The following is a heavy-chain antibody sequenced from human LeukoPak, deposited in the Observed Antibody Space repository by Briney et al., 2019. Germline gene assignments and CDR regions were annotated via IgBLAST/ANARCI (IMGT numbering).Heavy chain of an antibody. Sequence: SETLSLTCIISGYTISSGYQWGWIRQPPGKGLEWIGNIYYSGSTYYNPSLKDRLTMSVDRSNNLFSLNLNSVTAADTAVYYCARIIAASQDVFDIWGQGTMITVSS. V-gene: IGHV4-38-2*02. D-gene: IGHD6-6*01. J-gene: IGHJ3*02. CDR2: IYYSGST. CDR1: GYTISSGYQ. CDR3: ARIIAASQDVFDI.